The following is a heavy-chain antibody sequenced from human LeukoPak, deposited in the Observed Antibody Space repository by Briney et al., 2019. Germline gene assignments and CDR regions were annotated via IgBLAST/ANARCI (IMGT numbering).Heavy chain of an antibody. Sequence: GRSLRISCAASGFTVSSNYMSWVRQAPGKGLEWVSVIYSGGSTYYADSVKGRFTISRDNSKNTLYLQMNSLRAEDTAVYYCAKELGATHSPDLGYWGQGTLVTVSS. V-gene: IGHV3-53*01. CDR3: AKELGATHSPDLGY. D-gene: IGHD1-26*01. CDR2: IYSGGST. J-gene: IGHJ4*02. CDR1: GFTVSSNY.